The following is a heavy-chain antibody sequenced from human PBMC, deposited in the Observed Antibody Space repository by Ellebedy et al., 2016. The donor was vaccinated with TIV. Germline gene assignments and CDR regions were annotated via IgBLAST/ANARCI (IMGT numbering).Heavy chain of an antibody. Sequence: AASVKVSCKASGYTFTSYAMHWVRQAPGQRLEWMGWINAGNGNTKYSQKFQGRVTITRDTSASTAYMELSSLRSEDTAMYYCARGRSGSYYDYWGQGTLVTVSS. D-gene: IGHD1-26*01. V-gene: IGHV1-3*01. CDR2: INAGNGNT. CDR3: ARGRSGSYYDY. CDR1: GYTFTSYA. J-gene: IGHJ4*02.